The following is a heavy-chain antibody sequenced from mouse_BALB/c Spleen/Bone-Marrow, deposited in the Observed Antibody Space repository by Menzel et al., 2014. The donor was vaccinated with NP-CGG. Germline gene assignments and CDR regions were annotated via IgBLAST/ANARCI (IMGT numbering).Heavy chain of an antibody. CDR2: INPGSSTI. V-gene: IGHV4-2*02. Sequence: EVQLQESRGGLVQPGGSLNLACVASGFDFGGYWMSWARLAPGKGLEWIGEINPGSSTINYSPSLKDKFIISRDNAKNTLCLQMSKVRSEDTAVYYCASLGHYGYHDSWGQGTTLTVSS. D-gene: IGHD1-2*01. CDR3: ASLGHYGYHDS. CDR1: GFDFGGYW. J-gene: IGHJ2*01.